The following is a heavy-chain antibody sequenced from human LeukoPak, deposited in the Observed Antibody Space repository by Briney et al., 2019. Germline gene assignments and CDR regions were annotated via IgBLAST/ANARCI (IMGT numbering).Heavy chain of an antibody. CDR2: INHSGST. Sequence: PSETLSLTCAVYGGSFGGYYWSWIRQPPGKGLEWIGEINHSGSTNYNPSLKSRVTISVDTSKNQFSLKLSSVTAADTAVYYCARGRGYYYYGMDVWGQGTTVTVSS. J-gene: IGHJ6*02. D-gene: IGHD1-26*01. CDR1: GGSFGGYY. CDR3: ARGRGYYYYGMDV. V-gene: IGHV4-34*01.